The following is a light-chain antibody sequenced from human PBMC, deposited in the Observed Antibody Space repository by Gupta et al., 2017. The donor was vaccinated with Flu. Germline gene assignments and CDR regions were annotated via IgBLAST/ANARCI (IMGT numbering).Light chain of an antibody. CDR3: GSYTSSSTWV. CDR1: SSDIGGYNY. Sequence: QSALTQPAYVSVSPGQSITISCTGTSSDIGGYNYVSWYQQHPCKAPKLMIYEVTNRPSGVSNRFSGSKSGNTASLTISGLQAEDEADYFCGSYTSSSTWVFGGGTKLTVL. CDR2: EVT. V-gene: IGLV2-14*01. J-gene: IGLJ3*02.